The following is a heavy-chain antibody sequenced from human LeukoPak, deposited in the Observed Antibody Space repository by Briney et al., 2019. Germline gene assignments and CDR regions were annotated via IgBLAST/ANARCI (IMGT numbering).Heavy chain of an antibody. Sequence: GASVKVTCKASGYTFTSYAMSWVRQAPGQGLEWMGWISAYNGNTHYAQKLQGRVTMTTDTSTSTAYMELRSLRSDDTAMYYCARDEARYSSGYYPNWFDPWGQGSLVTVSS. CDR3: ARDEARYSSGYYPNWFDP. D-gene: IGHD3-22*01. CDR1: GYTFTSYA. V-gene: IGHV1-18*01. J-gene: IGHJ5*02. CDR2: ISAYNGNT.